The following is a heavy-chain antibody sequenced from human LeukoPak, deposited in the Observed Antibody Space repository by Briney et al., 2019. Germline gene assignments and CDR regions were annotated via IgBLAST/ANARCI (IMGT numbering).Heavy chain of an antibody. J-gene: IGHJ4*02. CDR1: GFTFSSYA. CDR3: ARADCSSTRCSYYFDY. D-gene: IGHD2-2*01. Sequence: GRSLRLSCAASGFTFSSYAMHWVRQAPGKGLEWVSSISSSSSHINYADSVKGRFTISRDNAKNSLYLQMNSLRAEDSAVYYCARADCSSTRCSYYFDYWGQGTLVTVSS. CDR2: ISSSSSHI. V-gene: IGHV3-21*01.